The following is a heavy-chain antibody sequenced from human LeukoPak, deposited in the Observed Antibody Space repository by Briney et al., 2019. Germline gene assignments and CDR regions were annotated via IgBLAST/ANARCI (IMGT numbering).Heavy chain of an antibody. J-gene: IGHJ4*02. CDR3: ARDHPFPAARGYSYGYEVYFDY. CDR1: GGSISSYY. CDR2: IYTGGST. V-gene: IGHV4-4*07. D-gene: IGHD5-18*01. Sequence: ETLSLTYTVSGGSISSYYWSWIRQPAGKGLEWIGRIYTGGSTNYNPSLKSRVTMSVDTSKNQFSLKLSSVTAADTAVYYCARDHPFPAARGYSYGYEVYFDYWGQGTLVTVSS.